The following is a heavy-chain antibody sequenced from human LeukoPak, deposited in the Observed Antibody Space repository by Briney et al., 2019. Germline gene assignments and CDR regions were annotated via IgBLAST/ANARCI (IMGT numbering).Heavy chain of an antibody. J-gene: IGHJ4*02. CDR3: ARGARVRGVITDFDY. V-gene: IGHV4-30-2*01. CDR1: GGSISSGGYS. D-gene: IGHD3-10*01. Sequence: SEALSLTCAVSGGSISSGGYSWSWIRQPPGKGLEWIGYIYHSGSTYYNPSLKSRVIISVDRSKNQFSLKLSSVTAADTAVYYCARGARVRGVITDFDYWGQGTLVTVSS. CDR2: IYHSGST.